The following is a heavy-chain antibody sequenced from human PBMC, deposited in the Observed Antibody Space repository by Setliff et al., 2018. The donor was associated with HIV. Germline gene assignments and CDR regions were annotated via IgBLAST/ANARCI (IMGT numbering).Heavy chain of an antibody. Sequence: ASVKVSCKASGYTFTNYAIHWVRQAPGLGLEWTGWINDGNGNTKYSQNFQGRVTITRDTSSTTSYMELSGLKSEDTAVYYCARIFLRGLQYGGLDIWGQGTLVTVSS. CDR3: ARIFLRGLQYGGLDI. CDR2: INDGNGNT. J-gene: IGHJ3*02. D-gene: IGHD4-4*01. CDR1: GYTFTNYA. V-gene: IGHV1-3*01.